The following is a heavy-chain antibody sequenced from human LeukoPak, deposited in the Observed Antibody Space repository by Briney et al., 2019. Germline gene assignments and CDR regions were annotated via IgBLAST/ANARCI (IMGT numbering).Heavy chain of an antibody. V-gene: IGHV4-59*01. D-gene: IGHD3-3*01. CDR2: IYYSGST. CDR3: ARDPSYDLFDI. Sequence: SETVSLTCTVSGGSISSYYWSWIRQPPGKGLEWIGYIYYSGSTNYNPSLKSRVTISVDTSKNQFSLKLSSVTAADTAVYYCARDPSYDLFDIWGQGTMVTVSS. J-gene: IGHJ3*02. CDR1: GGSISSYY.